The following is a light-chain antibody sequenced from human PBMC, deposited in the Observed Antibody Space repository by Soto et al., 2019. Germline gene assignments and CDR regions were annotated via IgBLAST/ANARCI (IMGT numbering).Light chain of an antibody. CDR3: AAWDDSLSGPV. V-gene: IGLV1-44*01. Sequence: QSVLTQPPSASGTPGQRVTMSCSGGSSNIGRNTVSWYQQLPGTTPKVLISGDNQRSSGVPDRFSGSKSGTSASLAISGLQSEDEADYYCAAWDDSLSGPVFGGGTKLTVL. J-gene: IGLJ2*01. CDR1: SSNIGRNT. CDR2: GDN.